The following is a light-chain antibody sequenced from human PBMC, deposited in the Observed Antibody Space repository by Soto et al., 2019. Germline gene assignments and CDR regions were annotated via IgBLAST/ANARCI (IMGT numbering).Light chain of an antibody. CDR3: QQNNNWPYT. CDR1: HSVSGG. V-gene: IGKV3-15*01. Sequence: EIVMTQSPATLSVSPGERATLSCRASHSVSGGLAWYQQKPGQAPRLLIYRASIRVTGIPARFSGSGSGTEFTLTISSLQSEDFAVYYRQQNNNWPYTFGQGTRLEIK. CDR2: RAS. J-gene: IGKJ5*01.